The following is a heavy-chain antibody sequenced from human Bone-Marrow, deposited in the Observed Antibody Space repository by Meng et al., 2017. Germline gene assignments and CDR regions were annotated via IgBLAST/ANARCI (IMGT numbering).Heavy chain of an antibody. V-gene: IGHV4-30-4*01. Sequence: QVQLQESGPGLVKPSQTLSLTCPVSGGSISSGDYYWSWIRQPPGKGLEWIGYIYYSESTYYNPSLKSRVTISVDTSKNQFSLRLSSVTAADTAVYYCARESSSGSYYFDYWGQGTLVTVSS. J-gene: IGHJ4*02. CDR1: GGSISSGDYY. CDR3: ARESSSGSYYFDY. CDR2: IYYSEST. D-gene: IGHD6-19*01.